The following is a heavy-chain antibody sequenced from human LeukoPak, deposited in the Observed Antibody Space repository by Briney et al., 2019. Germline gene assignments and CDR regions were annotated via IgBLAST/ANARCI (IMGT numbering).Heavy chain of an antibody. J-gene: IGHJ6*02. CDR1: GFTFSSYA. CDR3: ARDRPEYDYVWGSYHWGTYYYYYGMDV. V-gene: IGHV1-69*01. D-gene: IGHD3-16*02. Sequence: SCAASGFTFSSYAISWVRQAPGQGLEWMGGIIPIFGTANYAQKFQGRVTITADESTSTAYMELSSLRSEDTAVYYCARDRPEYDYVWGSYHWGTYYYYYGMDVWGQGTTVTVSS. CDR2: IIPIFGTA.